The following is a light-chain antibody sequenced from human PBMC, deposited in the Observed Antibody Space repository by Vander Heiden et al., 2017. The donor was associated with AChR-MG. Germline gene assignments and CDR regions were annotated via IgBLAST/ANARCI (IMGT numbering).Light chain of an antibody. CDR2: DAS. V-gene: IGKV3-11*01. J-gene: IGKJ4*01. CDR3: QQCSNWQRS. Sequence: EIVLTQSPATPSLFPGDRATLSCRASQSVSNSLAWYQQKPGHAPRLLIYDASTRATGIPARFSGSESGTDFTLTISSLEPEDFALYYCQQCSNWQRSFGGRTKVEIK. CDR1: QSVSNS.